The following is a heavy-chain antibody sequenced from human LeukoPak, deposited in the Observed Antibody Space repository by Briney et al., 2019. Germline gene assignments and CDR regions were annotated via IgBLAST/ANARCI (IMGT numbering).Heavy chain of an antibody. CDR2: ITGSGGSA. D-gene: IGHD2-15*01. V-gene: IGHV3-23*01. CDR1: GFTFSNYA. J-gene: IGHJ4*02. CDR3: ASRYCSGGSCYNRHYFDY. Sequence: PGGSLRLSCAASGFTFSNYAMSWVRQTPGKWLEWVSAITGSGGSAYYADSVKGRFTISRDNSKNTLYLQMNSLRAEDTAIYYCASRYCSGGSCYNRHYFDYWGQGTLVTVSS.